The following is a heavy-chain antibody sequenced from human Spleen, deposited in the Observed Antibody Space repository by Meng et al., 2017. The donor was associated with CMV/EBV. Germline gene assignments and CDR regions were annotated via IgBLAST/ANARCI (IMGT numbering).Heavy chain of an antibody. CDR2: ISYDGSNK. CDR3: VRGAEAPLYDYIWGIYLMDV. D-gene: IGHD3-16*02. J-gene: IGHJ6*02. Sequence: GESLKISCAASGFTFSSYAMHWVRQAPGKGLEWVAVISYDGSNKYYADSVKGRFTISRDNAKNSLYLQMNSLRAEDTAVYYCVRGAEAPLYDYIWGIYLMDVWGQGTTVTVSS. CDR1: GFTFSSYA. V-gene: IGHV3-30*04.